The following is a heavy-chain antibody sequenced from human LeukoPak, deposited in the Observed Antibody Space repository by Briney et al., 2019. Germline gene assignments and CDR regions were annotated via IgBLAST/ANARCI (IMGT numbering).Heavy chain of an antibody. CDR1: GGSISSYY. CDR2: IYTSGST. CDR3: ARGGRGVRGVMIPFDP. V-gene: IGHV4-4*07. D-gene: IGHD3-10*01. Sequence: SETLSLTCTVSGGSISSYYWSWIRQPAGKGLEWIGRIYTSGSTNYNPSLKSRVTMSVDTSKNQFSLKLSSVTAADTAVYYCARGGRGVRGVMIPFDPWGQGTLVTVSS. J-gene: IGHJ5*02.